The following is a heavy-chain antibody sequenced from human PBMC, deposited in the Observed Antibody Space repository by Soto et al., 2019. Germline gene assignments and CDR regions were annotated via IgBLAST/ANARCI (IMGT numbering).Heavy chain of an antibody. Sequence: GGSLRLSCAATGFPFSDHYMDWVRQAPGKGLEWVGRARNKASGYTTEYAASVKGRFTISRDDSKNSLYLQMNSLKTEDTAVYFCARDKRLGSRSAYGMDVWGQGTTVTVSS. CDR3: ARDKRLGSRSAYGMDV. J-gene: IGHJ6*02. V-gene: IGHV3-72*01. CDR1: GFPFSDHY. D-gene: IGHD5-12*01. CDR2: ARNKASGYTT.